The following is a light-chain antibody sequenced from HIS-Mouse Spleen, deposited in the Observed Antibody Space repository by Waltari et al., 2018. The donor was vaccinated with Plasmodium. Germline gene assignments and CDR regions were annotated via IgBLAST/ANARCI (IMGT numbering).Light chain of an antibody. CDR2: AAS. V-gene: IGKV1-39*01. J-gene: IGKJ4*01. CDR1: QTISSH. Sequence: DIQMTESASSLSASVGDRVTITCRASQTISSHLNWSQQKPVKDPKLLIYAASSLQSGVPSRFSGSESGTDFTLTISSLQPEDFATYYCQQSYSTPPTFGGGTK. CDR3: QQSYSTPPT.